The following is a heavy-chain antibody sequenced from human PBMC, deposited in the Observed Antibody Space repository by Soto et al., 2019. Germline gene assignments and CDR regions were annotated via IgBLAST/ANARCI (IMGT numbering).Heavy chain of an antibody. CDR2: MNPNSGNT. Sequence: GASVKVSCEASGDTFTSYDINWVRQATGQGLEWMGWMNPNSGNTGYAQKFQGRVTMTRNTSISTAYMELSSLRSEDTAVYYCALIPAAKRPYYYGMDVWGQGTTVTVSS. D-gene: IGHD2-2*01. CDR3: ALIPAAKRPYYYGMDV. CDR1: GDTFTSYD. J-gene: IGHJ6*02. V-gene: IGHV1-8*01.